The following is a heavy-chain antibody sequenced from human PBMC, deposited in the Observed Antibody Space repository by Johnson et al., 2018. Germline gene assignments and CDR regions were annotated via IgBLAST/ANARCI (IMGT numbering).Heavy chain of an antibody. CDR3: AKDYEVWGSSPKYFHR. V-gene: IGHV3-23*04. D-gene: IGHD3-16*01. J-gene: IGHJ1*01. CDR1: GFTFTSYV. CDR2: MTGIGDRT. Sequence: VQLVQSGGGLVQPGGSLRLSCVGSGFTFTSYVLSLVRQAPGKGLEWVSAMTGIGDRTHYADSVKGRFSISKDNSDNTRYLQMNSLRAEETALYYCAKDYEVWGSSPKYFHRWGQGTLVIGSA.